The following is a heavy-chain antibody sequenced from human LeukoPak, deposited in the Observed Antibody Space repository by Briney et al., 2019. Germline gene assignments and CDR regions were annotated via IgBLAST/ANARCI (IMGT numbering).Heavy chain of an antibody. V-gene: IGHV3-23*01. J-gene: IGHJ5*02. Sequence: GGSLRLSCAASGFTFSSHAMAWVRQIPGRGLEWVSSISVSGENTYFVDSVKGRFTISRDNFRNTVYLQMNFLRADDTAIYYCVREAGFVHPTNWFDPRGQGTLVSVSS. CDR1: GFTFSSHA. CDR3: VREAGFVHPTNWFDP. CDR2: ISVSGENT. D-gene: IGHD6-19*01.